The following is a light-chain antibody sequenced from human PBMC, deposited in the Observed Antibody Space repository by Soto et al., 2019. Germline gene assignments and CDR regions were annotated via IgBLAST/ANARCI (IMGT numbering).Light chain of an antibody. Sequence: EVVLTQSPATLSLSPGERATLSCGASQTVNSNYLAWYQQKPGLAPTLLIYDASTRATGIPDRLRGSGSGTEFTLTISRLEPEDGAVYYCQQQGNAPRGNFGGGTKVEI. CDR3: QQQGNAPRGN. CDR1: QTVNSNY. J-gene: IGKJ4*01. V-gene: IGKV3D-20*01. CDR2: DAS.